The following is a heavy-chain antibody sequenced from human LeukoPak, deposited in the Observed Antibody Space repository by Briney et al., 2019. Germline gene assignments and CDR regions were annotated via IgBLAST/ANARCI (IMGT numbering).Heavy chain of an antibody. CDR2: ISGSGGST. D-gene: IGHD2-15*01. CDR1: GFTFSSYA. CDR3: AKVHLGYCSGGSCPNDY. Sequence: GGSLRLSCAASGFTFSSYAMSWVRQAPGKGLEWVSAISGSGGSTYYADSVKGRFAISRDNSKNTLYLQMNSLRAEDTAVYYCAKVHLGYCSGGSCPNDYWGQGTLVTVSS. V-gene: IGHV3-23*01. J-gene: IGHJ4*02.